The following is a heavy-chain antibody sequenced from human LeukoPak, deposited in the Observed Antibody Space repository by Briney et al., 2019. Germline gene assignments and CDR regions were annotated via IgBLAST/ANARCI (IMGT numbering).Heavy chain of an antibody. CDR1: GGTFSSYA. CDR3: ARDKSGSGWSGDY. CDR2: IIPIFGTA. J-gene: IGHJ4*02. Sequence: GASVKVSCKASGGTFSSYAISWVRQALGQGLEWMGGIIPIFGTANYAQKFQGRVTITADESTSTAYMELSSLRSEDTAVYYCARDKSGSGWSGDYWGQGTLVTVSS. V-gene: IGHV1-69*13. D-gene: IGHD6-19*01.